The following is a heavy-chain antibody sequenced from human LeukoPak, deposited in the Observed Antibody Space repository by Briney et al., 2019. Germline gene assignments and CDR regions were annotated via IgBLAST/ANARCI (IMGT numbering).Heavy chain of an antibody. CDR1: GFTFSSYS. CDR3: ARKGGAGTTVMNAFDI. D-gene: IGHD1-7*01. V-gene: IGHV3-21*01. J-gene: IGHJ3*02. Sequence: GGSQRLSCAASGFTFSSYSMNWVRQAPGKGLEWVSSISSSSSYIYYADSVKGRFTISRDNAKNSLYLQMNSLRAEDTAVYYCARKGGAGTTVMNAFDIWGQGTMVTVSS. CDR2: ISSSSSYI.